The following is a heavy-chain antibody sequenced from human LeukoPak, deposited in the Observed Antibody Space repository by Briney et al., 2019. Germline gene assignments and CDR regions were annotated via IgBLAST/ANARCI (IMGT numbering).Heavy chain of an antibody. J-gene: IGHJ4*02. V-gene: IGHV1-2*02. Sequence: ASVEVSCKASGYTFTDYYLHWVRQASGQGLEWMGWIHPNSGATTYAQKFQGRVSMTRDTSINTVFMELSRLTFDDTAVYYCSREDFWGQGTLVTVSS. CDR1: GYTFTDYY. CDR3: SREDF. CDR2: IHPNSGAT.